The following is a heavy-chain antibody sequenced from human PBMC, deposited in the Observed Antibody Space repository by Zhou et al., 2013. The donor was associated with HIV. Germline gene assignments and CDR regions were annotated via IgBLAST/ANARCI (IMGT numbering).Heavy chain of an antibody. V-gene: IGHV1-18*01. Sequence: QVQLVQSGAEVKKPGASVRVSCKASGYSFTTYGINWVRQAPGQGLEWMGWISAYNGNTNYAQKLQGRVTMTTDTSTSTAYMELRSLRSDDTAVYYCARQWFGEFAFDIWAKGQWSPSLQ. CDR3: ARQWFGEFAFDI. CDR2: ISAYNGNT. D-gene: IGHD3-10*01. CDR1: GYSFTTYG. J-gene: IGHJ3*02.